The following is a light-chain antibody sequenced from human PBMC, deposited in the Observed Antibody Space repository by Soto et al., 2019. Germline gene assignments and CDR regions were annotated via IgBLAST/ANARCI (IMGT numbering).Light chain of an antibody. CDR2: DNN. J-gene: IGLJ3*02. V-gene: IGLV1-51*01. CDR1: SSNVGNNY. CDR3: GTWDSSLSEARV. Sequence: QSVLTQPPSVSAAPGQTVTISCSGSSSNVGNNYVSWYQQLPGAAPKLLIYDNNKRPSGIPDRFSGSKSGSSATLGITGLQTGDEADYYCGTWDSSLSEARVFGGGTKLTVL.